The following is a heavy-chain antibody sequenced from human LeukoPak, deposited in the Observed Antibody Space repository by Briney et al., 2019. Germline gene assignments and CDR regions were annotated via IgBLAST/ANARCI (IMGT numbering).Heavy chain of an antibody. CDR1: GFTFSDYY. CDR3: ARDRDVDTAMVLFDP. D-gene: IGHD5-18*01. J-gene: IGHJ5*02. Sequence: GGSLRLSCAASGFTFSDYYMSWIRQAPGKGLEGGSYISSSGSTIYYADSVKGRFTISRDNAKNSLHLQMNSLRAEDTAVYYCARDRDVDTAMVLFDPWGQGTLVTVSS. V-gene: IGHV3-11*01. CDR2: ISSSGSTI.